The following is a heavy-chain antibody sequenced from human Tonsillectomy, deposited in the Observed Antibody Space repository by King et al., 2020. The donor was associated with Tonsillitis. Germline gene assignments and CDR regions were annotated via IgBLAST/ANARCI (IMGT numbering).Heavy chain of an antibody. CDR1: GGSFSTYY. J-gene: IGHJ4*02. V-gene: IGHV4-34*01. CDR2: INHSGST. Sequence: VQLQQWGAGLLKPSETLSLTCAVYGGSFSTYYWSWIRQPPGKGLEWIGEINHSGSTNSNPSLKSRVTISVDTSKNQFSLKVSSVTAADTALYYCARGSLTIFGVAPHYWGQGTLVTVSS. D-gene: IGHD3-3*01. CDR3: ARGSLTIFGVAPHY.